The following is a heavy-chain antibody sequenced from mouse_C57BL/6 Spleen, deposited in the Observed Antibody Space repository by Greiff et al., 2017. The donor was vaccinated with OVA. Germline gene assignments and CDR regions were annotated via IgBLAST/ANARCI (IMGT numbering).Heavy chain of an antibody. J-gene: IGHJ2*01. CDR3: ARGDFTTVVARGYFDD. CDR1: GYTFTSYG. D-gene: IGHD1-1*01. CDR2: IYPRSGNT. V-gene: IGHV1-81*01. Sequence: VQLQQSGAELARPGASVKLSCKASGYTFTSYGISWVKQSTGQGLAWIGEIYPRSGNTYYNEKFKGKATLPAAKSSSTAYMELRSLTAEDAAVYFCARGDFTTVVARGYFDDWGQGTTLTVSS.